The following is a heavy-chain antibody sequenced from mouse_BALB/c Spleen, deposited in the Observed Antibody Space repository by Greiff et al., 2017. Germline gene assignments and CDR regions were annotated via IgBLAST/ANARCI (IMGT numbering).Heavy chain of an antibody. CDR1: GFTFSSYG. Sequence: EVKLVESGGDLVKPGGSLKLSCAASGFTFSSYGMSWVRQTPDKRLEWVAEISSGGSYTYYPDTVTGRFTISRDNAKNTLYLEMSSLRSEDTAMYYCAREADYDFAYWGQGTLVTVSA. J-gene: IGHJ3*01. D-gene: IGHD2-4*01. CDR3: AREADYDFAY. CDR2: ISSGGSYT. V-gene: IGHV5-9-4*01.